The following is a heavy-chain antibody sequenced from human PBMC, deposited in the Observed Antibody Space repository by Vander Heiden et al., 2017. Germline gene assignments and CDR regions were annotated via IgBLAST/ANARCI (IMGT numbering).Heavy chain of an antibody. Sequence: QVQVVESGGGVVQPGRPLRLSCAASGFTLRGYSRHWVRQAPGKGLEWVALISYDGSNKNYADSVKGRFTISRDNSKNTLYLQMNSLRVEDTAVYYCARGRRLAGKGDWFDPWGQGTLVTVSS. D-gene: IGHD6-19*01. J-gene: IGHJ5*02. CDR2: ISYDGSNK. V-gene: IGHV3-30-3*01. CDR3: ARGRRLAGKGDWFDP. CDR1: GFTLRGYS.